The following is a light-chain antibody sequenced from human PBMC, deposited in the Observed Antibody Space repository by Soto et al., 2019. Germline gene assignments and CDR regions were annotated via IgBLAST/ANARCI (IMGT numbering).Light chain of an antibody. CDR1: QSILYSNNYD. CDR3: QQYYGTPWT. V-gene: IGKV4-1*01. Sequence: DIVMTQSPDSLAVSLGERATISCQSSQSILYSNNYDLAWYQLKPGQPPKLLIYWASTRESGVPDRFSGSGSGTHFTLTISSLRAEDVAVYYCQQYYGTPWTFGQGTRVEIK. CDR2: WAS. J-gene: IGKJ1*01.